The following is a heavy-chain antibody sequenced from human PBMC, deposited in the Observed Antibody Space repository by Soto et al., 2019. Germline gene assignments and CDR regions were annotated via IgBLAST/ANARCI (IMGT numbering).Heavy chain of an antibody. D-gene: IGHD3-3*01. Sequence: ASVKVSCKASGYTFTSYSMHWVRQAPGQRLEWMGWINAGNGNTKYSQKFQGRVTITRDTSASTAYMELSSLRSEDTAVYYCARVFGSPGDMVFDYWGQRTLVTVSS. V-gene: IGHV1-3*01. CDR1: GYTFTSYS. J-gene: IGHJ4*02. CDR3: ARVFGSPGDMVFDY. CDR2: INAGNGNT.